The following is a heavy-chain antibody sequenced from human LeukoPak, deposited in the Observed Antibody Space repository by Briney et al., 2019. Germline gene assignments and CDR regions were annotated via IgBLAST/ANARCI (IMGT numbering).Heavy chain of an antibody. Sequence: TSETLSLTCAVYGGSFSGYYWSWIRQPPGKGLEWIGEINHSGSTNYNPSLKSRVTISVYTSKNQFSMKLSSVTAADTAVYYCARGGYSYGSPFDYLGQGTLVTVSS. J-gene: IGHJ4*02. D-gene: IGHD5-18*01. V-gene: IGHV4-34*01. CDR1: GGSFSGYY. CDR2: INHSGST. CDR3: ARGGYSYGSPFDY.